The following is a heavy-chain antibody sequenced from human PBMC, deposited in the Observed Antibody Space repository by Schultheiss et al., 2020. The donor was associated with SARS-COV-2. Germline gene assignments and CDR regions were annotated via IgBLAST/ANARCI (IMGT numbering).Heavy chain of an antibody. Sequence: GGSLRLSCAASGFTFSSYGMHWVRQAPGKGLEWVAVIWYDGSNKYYADSVKGRFTISRDNSKNTLYLQMNSLRAEDTAVYYCARDSGYYDFWSGYFADAFDIWGQGTMVTVSS. CDR3: ARDSGYYDFWSGYFADAFDI. D-gene: IGHD3-3*01. CDR2: IWYDGSNK. CDR1: GFTFSSYG. V-gene: IGHV3-33*01. J-gene: IGHJ3*02.